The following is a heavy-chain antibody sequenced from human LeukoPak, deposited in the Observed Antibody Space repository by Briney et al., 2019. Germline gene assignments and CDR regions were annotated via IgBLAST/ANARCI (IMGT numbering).Heavy chain of an antibody. J-gene: IGHJ4*02. V-gene: IGHV1-46*01. D-gene: IGHD3-22*01. CDR1: GYSFTSND. CDR3: ARDLQDDSSGYVFDY. Sequence: ASVKVSCKASGYSFTSNDMHWVRQAPGQGLEWMGVINPSGGGTSYTQKFQGRVTMTRDTSTSTVYMELSSLRSEDTAVYYCARDLQDDSSGYVFDYWGQGTLVTVSS. CDR2: INPSGGGT.